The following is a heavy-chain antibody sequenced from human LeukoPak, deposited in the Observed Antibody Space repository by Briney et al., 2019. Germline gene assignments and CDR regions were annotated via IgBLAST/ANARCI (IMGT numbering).Heavy chain of an antibody. Sequence: GTSLRLSCVASGFILSRHGIHWVRQDPGKGLEWVAVISFDGRQKYYADSGKGRFTISRDNSKNTLYLQKNSLRPEDTAMYYCANALDAWGGGWGQGTLVTV. V-gene: IGHV3-30*18. D-gene: IGHD3-16*01. CDR1: GFILSRHG. CDR2: ISFDGRQK. J-gene: IGHJ4*02. CDR3: ANALDAWGGG.